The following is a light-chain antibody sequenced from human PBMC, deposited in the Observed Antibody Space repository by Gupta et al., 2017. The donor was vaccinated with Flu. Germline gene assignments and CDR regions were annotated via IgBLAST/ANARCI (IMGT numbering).Light chain of an antibody. J-gene: IGKJ5*01. CDR1: QSVNTY. Sequence: PTLSFAPGGRPTLSFRASQSVNTYMAWYQQKPGQPPRLLIYDASVRATGVPARFRGGGSGTDFTLTISSLEPEDIGVYYCQQRANSPPITFGRGTRLEIK. CDR2: DAS. CDR3: QQRANSPPIT. V-gene: IGKV3-11*01.